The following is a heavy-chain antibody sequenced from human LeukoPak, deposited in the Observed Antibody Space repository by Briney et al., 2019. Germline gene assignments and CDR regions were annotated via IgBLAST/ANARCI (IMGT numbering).Heavy chain of an antibody. D-gene: IGHD3-10*01. CDR1: GGSFSGYY. Sequence: PSETLSLTCAVYGGSFSGYYWSWIRQPPGKGLEWIGEINHSGSTNYNPSLKSRVTISVDTSKNQFSLKLSSVTAADTAVYYCARVGTGSGSYYRASTYNWNAKHSYYYYYGMDVWGQGTTVTVSS. CDR3: ARVGTGSGSYYRASTYNWNAKHSYYYYYGMDV. CDR2: INHSGST. V-gene: IGHV4-34*01. J-gene: IGHJ6*02.